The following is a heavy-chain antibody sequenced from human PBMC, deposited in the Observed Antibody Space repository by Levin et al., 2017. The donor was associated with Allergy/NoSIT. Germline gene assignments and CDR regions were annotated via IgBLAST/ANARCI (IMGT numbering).Heavy chain of an antibody. CDR3: ARAGASGRYGDFDY. CDR1: GFTFTSYW. J-gene: IGHJ4*02. V-gene: IGHV3-74*01. Sequence: LSLTCAASGFTFTSYWMHWVRQAPGKGLVWVSRINSGGSSTSYADSVMGRFTISRDNAKNTLYLQMNSLRVEDTAVYYCARAGASGRYGDFDYWGQGALVTVSS. CDR2: INSGGSST. D-gene: IGHD3-10*01.